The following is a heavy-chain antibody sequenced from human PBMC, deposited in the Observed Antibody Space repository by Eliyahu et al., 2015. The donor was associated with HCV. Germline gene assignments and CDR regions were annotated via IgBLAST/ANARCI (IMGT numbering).Heavy chain of an antibody. CDR2: ISPDGTTT. CDR3: ARPFYDFWSGPDC. CDR1: GFMFSDHW. J-gene: IGHJ4*02. V-gene: IGHV3-74*01. D-gene: IGHD3-3*01. Sequence: HLVESGGGLVQPGGSLRLXCAASGFMFSDHWMHWXRQTPGKPPVWVSRISPDGTTTTYADSVKGRFTISRDNAKNTLFLQMNSLRVDDTAVYYCARPFYDFWSGPDCWGQGTLVTVSS.